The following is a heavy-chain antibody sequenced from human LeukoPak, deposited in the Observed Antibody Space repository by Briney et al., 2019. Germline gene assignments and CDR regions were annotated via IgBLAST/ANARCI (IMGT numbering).Heavy chain of an antibody. D-gene: IGHD3-10*01. CDR2: ISYDGSGK. CDR3: ARALYYYGSGTYCLDY. CDR1: RFTFSNYA. J-gene: IGHJ4*02. Sequence: GKSLRLSCAASRFTFSNYAMHWVRQAPGKGLEWVALISYDGSGKYYADSVKGRFSISRDNSKNTLYLQMNSLRAEDTALYYCARALYYYGSGTYCLDYWGQGTLVTVSS. V-gene: IGHV3-30-3*01.